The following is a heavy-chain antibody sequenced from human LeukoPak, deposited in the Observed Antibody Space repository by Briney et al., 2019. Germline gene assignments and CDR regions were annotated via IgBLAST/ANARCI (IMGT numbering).Heavy chain of an antibody. J-gene: IGHJ6*02. CDR2: INAGNGNT. CDR1: GYTFTSYA. D-gene: IGHD2-15*01. Sequence: ASVKVSCKASGYTFTSYAIHWVRQAPGQRLEWMGWINAGNGNTKYSQKFQGRVTITRDTSASTAYMELGSLRSEDTAVYYCARDVNPDMDESGMDVWGQGTTVTVSS. CDR3: ARDVNPDMDESGMDV. V-gene: IGHV1-3*01.